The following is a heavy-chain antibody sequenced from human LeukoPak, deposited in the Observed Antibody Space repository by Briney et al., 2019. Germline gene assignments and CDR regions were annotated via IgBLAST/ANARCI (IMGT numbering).Heavy chain of an antibody. V-gene: IGHV3-30*18. D-gene: IGHD3-10*01. CDR1: GFTLRRYG. J-gene: IGHJ6*02. CDR3: AKDLPSMGRTQPFYGMDV. CDR2: ISYVGSNK. Sequence: PGWSLRLSCAALGFTLRRYGMRWVRQAPGKGMDWVAVISYVGSNKYSAHSVKGRFTISSDNPKNTLYLQMNSLRAVETAVYYCAKDLPSMGRTQPFYGMDVWGQGTTVTVSS.